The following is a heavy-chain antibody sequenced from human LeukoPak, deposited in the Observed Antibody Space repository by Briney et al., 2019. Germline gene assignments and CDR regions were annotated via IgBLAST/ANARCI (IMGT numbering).Heavy chain of an antibody. D-gene: IGHD3-10*01. CDR3: AKDGRLLWFGELSDAEYFQH. Sequence: GGSLRLSCAASGFTFSSYAMSWVRQAPGKGLEWVSAISGSGGSTYYADSVKGQFTISRDNSKNTLYLQMNSLRAEDTAVYYCAKDGRLLWFGELSDAEYFQHWGQGTLVTVSS. CDR1: GFTFSSYA. J-gene: IGHJ1*01. CDR2: ISGSGGST. V-gene: IGHV3-23*01.